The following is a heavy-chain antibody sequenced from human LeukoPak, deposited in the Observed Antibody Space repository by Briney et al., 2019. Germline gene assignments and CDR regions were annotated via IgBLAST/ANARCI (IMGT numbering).Heavy chain of an antibody. D-gene: IGHD4-17*01. J-gene: IGHJ3*02. CDR1: GFTFSSYA. V-gene: IGHV3-23*01. CDR2: ISGSGGST. Sequence: QPGGSLRLSCSASGFTFSSYAMSWVRQAPGKGLEWVSAISGSGGSTNYADSVKGRFTISRDNSKNTLYLQMNSLRAEDTAVYYCAKSPLYGDYYAFDIWGQGTMVTVSS. CDR3: AKSPLYGDYYAFDI.